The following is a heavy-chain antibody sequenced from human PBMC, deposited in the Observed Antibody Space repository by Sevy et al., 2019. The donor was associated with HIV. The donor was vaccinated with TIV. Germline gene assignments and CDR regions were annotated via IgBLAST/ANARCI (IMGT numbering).Heavy chain of an antibody. CDR3: ERRYYDSSGFIYYYYYMDV. Sequence: SETLSLTCTVSGGSISSSSYYWGWIRQPPGKGLEWIGSIYYSGSTYYNPSLKSRVTISVDTSKNQFSLKLSSVTAADTDVYYCERRYYDSSGFIYYYYYMDVWGKGTTVTVSS. CDR2: IYYSGST. CDR1: GGSISSSSYY. J-gene: IGHJ6*03. V-gene: IGHV4-39*01. D-gene: IGHD3-22*01.